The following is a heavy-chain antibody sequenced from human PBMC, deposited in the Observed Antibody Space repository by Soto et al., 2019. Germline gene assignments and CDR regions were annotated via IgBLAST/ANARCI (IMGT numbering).Heavy chain of an antibody. CDR3: AKDLAAAGKGPSDY. V-gene: IGHV3-30*18. J-gene: IGHJ4*02. CDR2: IAYDGSNK. D-gene: IGHD6-13*01. CDR1: GFTFSSYG. Sequence: GGSLRLSCAASGFTFSSYGMHWVRQAPGKGLEWVAVIAYDGSNKYYADSVKGRFTLSRDNSKNTLYMQMNSLRGEDTAVYYCAKDLAAAGKGPSDYWGQGTLVTVSS.